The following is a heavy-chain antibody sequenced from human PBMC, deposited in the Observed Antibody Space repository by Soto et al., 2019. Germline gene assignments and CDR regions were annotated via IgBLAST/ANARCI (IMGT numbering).Heavy chain of an antibody. CDR3: ARHGSENCSSTSCYPYYYYGMDV. Sequence: PGESLKISCKGSGYSFTSYWIGWVLQIPWKGLEWMGIIYPGDSDTRYSPSFQGQVTISADKSISTAYLQWSSLEASDTAMYYCARHGSENCSSTSCYPYYYYGMDVWGQGTTVTVSS. J-gene: IGHJ6*02. D-gene: IGHD2-2*01. CDR1: GYSFTSYW. CDR2: IYPGDSDT. V-gene: IGHV5-51*01.